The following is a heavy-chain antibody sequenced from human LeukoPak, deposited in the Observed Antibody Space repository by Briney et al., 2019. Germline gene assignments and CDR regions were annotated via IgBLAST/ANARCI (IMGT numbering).Heavy chain of an antibody. J-gene: IGHJ4*02. CDR2: INPSGGST. CDR3: ARDGDSVRDYYDSSGLAY. D-gene: IGHD3-22*01. V-gene: IGHV1-46*01. CDR1: GYTFTSYY. Sequence: ASVKVSCKASGYTFTSYYMHWVRQAPGQGLEWMGIINPSGGSTSYAQKFQGRVTMTRDMSTSTVYMELSSLRSEDTAVYYCARDGDSVRDYYDSSGLAYWGQGTLVTVSS.